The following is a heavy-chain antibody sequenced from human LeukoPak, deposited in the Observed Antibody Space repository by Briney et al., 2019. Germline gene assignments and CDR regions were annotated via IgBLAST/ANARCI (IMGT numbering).Heavy chain of an antibody. CDR3: AELGITMIGGV. CDR2: ISSSGSTI. J-gene: IGHJ6*04. Sequence: GGSLRLSCAASGFTFSSDAMSWVRQAPGKGLEWVSYISSSGSTIYYADSVKGRFTISRDNAKNSLYLQMNSLRAEDTAVYYCAELGITMIGGVWGKGTTVTISS. CDR1: GFTFSSDA. V-gene: IGHV3-48*03. D-gene: IGHD3-10*02.